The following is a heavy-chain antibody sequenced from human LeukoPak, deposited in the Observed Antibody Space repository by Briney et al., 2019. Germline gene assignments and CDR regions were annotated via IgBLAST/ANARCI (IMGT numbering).Heavy chain of an antibody. CDR3: ARDETYYYDSSGLYYFDY. CDR2: ISSSSSYI. D-gene: IGHD3-22*01. Sequence: GGSLRLSCAASGFTFSSYSMNWVRQAPGKGLEWVSSISSSSSYIYYADSVKGRFTISRDNAKNSLYLQMNSLRAEDTAVYYCARDETYYYDSSGLYYFDYWGQGTLVTVSS. V-gene: IGHV3-21*01. J-gene: IGHJ4*02. CDR1: GFTFSSYS.